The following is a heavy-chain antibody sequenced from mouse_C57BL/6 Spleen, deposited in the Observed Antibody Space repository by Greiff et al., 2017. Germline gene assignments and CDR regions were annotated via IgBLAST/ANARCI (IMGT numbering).Heavy chain of an antibody. CDR1: GYTFTSYW. CDR3: AREGSRYYGPTGAMDY. CDR2: INPSNGGT. D-gene: IGHD1-1*02. J-gene: IGHJ4*01. V-gene: IGHV1-53*01. Sequence: QVQLQQPGTELVKPGASVKLSCKASGYTFTSYWMHWVKQRPGQGLEWIGNINPSNGGTNYNEKFKSKATLTVDKSSSTAYMQLSSLTSEDSAVYYCAREGSRYYGPTGAMDYWGQGTSVTVSS.